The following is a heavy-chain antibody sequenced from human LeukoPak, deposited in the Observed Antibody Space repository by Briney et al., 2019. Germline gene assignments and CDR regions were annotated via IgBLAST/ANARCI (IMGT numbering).Heavy chain of an antibody. Sequence: PSETLSLTCTVSGGSVSSGSYYWSWIRQPPGKGLEWMGYIYYSGSTNYNPSLKSRVTISADTSKNQFSLKLSSVTAADTAVYYCARAVAGTYGYWGQGTLVTVSS. CDR3: ARAVAGTYGY. D-gene: IGHD6-19*01. CDR1: GGSVSSGSYY. V-gene: IGHV4-61*01. J-gene: IGHJ4*02. CDR2: IYYSGST.